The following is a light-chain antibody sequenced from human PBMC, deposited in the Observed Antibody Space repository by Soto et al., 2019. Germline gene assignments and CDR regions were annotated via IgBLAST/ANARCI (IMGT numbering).Light chain of an antibody. CDR1: NSDVGGHNY. Sequence: QSALTQPASVSGSPGQPITISCTGTNSDVGGHNYVSWYQQHPGKAPKLMIYEVSNRPSGVSNRFSGSKSGNTASLTISGLQAEDEADYYCRSYTSSSTLVFGGGTKLTVL. V-gene: IGLV2-14*01. CDR3: RSYTSSSTLV. J-gene: IGLJ2*01. CDR2: EVS.